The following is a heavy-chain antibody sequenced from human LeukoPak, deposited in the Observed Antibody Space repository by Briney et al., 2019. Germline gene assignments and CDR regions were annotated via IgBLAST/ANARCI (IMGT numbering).Heavy chain of an antibody. CDR2: INPSSGST. Sequence: ASVKVSCKASGYTFTSYDINWVRQATGQGLEWMGAINPSSGSTRYAQKFQGRVTMTRGTSTSTVYMELSSLRSEDTAVYYCARASLGYSDYGWFDPWGQGTLVTVSS. J-gene: IGHJ5*02. CDR3: ARASLGYSDYGWFDP. CDR1: GYTFTSYD. V-gene: IGHV1-46*01. D-gene: IGHD4-11*01.